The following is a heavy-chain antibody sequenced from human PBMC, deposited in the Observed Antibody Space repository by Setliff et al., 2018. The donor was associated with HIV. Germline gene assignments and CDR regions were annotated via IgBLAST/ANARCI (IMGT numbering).Heavy chain of an antibody. J-gene: IGHJ3*02. CDR3: ARGGDRMQIWSRFPFDI. Sequence: ASVKVSCKASGYTFNNYALYWVRQAPGQGFEWMGWINTNTGSPTYAQGFTRRFDFSLDPSVRTTYLQITGLKAEDTAVYYCARGGDRMQIWSRFPFDIWGQGTMVTVSS. D-gene: IGHD3-10*01. CDR1: GYTFNNYA. CDR2: INTNTGSP. V-gene: IGHV7-4-1*02.